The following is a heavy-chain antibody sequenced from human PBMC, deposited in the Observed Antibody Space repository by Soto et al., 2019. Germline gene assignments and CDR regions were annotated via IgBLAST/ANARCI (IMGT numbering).Heavy chain of an antibody. CDR1: GGSIRSGGYY. J-gene: IGHJ1*01. D-gene: IGHD3-10*01. CDR2: IYYSGST. V-gene: IGHV4-31*03. CDR3: ARWGTESPYYDGAGSYYRLPCQY. Sequence: PSEPLSLTCTVSGGSIRSGGYYWSWIRQHPGKGLEWIGYIYYSGSTYYNPSLKSRVTISVDTSKNQFSLKLSSVTAADTAVYYCARWGTESPYYDGAGSYYRLPCQYCGQGTLVTASS.